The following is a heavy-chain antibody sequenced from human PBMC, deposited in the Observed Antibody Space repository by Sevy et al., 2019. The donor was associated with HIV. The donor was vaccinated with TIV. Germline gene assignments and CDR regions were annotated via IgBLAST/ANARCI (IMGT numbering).Heavy chain of an antibody. D-gene: IGHD2-21*02. CDR1: GGTLNNYG. V-gene: IGHV1-69*01. Sequence: KISCKASGGTLNNYGMNWVRQAPGQGLDWMGGIIPSVGIASYAQKIQGRAAITADESTSTIYLEVGRLRSDDTAVYFCASVRPCGGDCYFFDTWGQGTLVTVSS. J-gene: IGHJ4*02. CDR2: IIPSVGIA. CDR3: ASVRPCGGDCYFFDT.